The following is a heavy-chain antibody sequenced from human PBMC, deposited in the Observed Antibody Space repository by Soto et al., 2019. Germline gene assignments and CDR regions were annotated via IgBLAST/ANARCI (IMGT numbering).Heavy chain of an antibody. CDR1: GFSLTTSGVG. J-gene: IGHJ4*02. D-gene: IGHD3-3*01. CDR3: AHRILRTVFGLVTTTAIYFDF. CDR2: IYWDDDK. V-gene: IGHV2-5*02. Sequence: QITLNESGPPVVKPAETLTLTCTFSGFSLTTSGVGVGWIRQSPGKAPEWLALIYWDDDKRYSASLKSRLTITKDTSKNQVVLRMASVDPADTATYYCAHRILRTVFGLVTTTAIYFDFWGQGTPVVVSS.